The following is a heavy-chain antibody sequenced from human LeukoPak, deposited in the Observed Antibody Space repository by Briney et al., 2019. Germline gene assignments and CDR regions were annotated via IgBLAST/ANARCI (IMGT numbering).Heavy chain of an antibody. D-gene: IGHD3-22*01. J-gene: IGHJ4*02. Sequence: GRPAAGXGVGWGSLIYSGGTTYYANSVKGRVTLSRDNAKNSLYLQMNSLRAEDTAFYYCARVQQYDKFDYWGQGTLVTVSS. CDR2: IYSGGTT. V-gene: IGHV3-53*01. CDR3: ARVQQYDKFDY.